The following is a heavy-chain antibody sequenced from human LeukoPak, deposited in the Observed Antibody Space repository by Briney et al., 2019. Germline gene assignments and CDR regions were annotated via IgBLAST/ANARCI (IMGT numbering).Heavy chain of an antibody. CDR1: GYTFTGCY. Sequence: ASVKVSCKASGYTFTGCYMHWVRQAPGQGREWMGRIKPNSGGTNNAQKFQGRVTMTRDTSISTAYMELSRLRSDDTAVYYCARDPLPMSSNGWYGSDTFDIWGQGTMVTISS. V-gene: IGHV1-2*06. CDR2: IKPNSGGT. D-gene: IGHD6-19*01. CDR3: ARDPLPMSSNGWYGSDTFDI. J-gene: IGHJ3*02.